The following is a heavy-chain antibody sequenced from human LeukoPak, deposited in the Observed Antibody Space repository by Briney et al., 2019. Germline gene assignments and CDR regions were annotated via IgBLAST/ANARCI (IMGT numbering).Heavy chain of an antibody. J-gene: IGHJ4*02. CDR2: IHDSGST. V-gene: IGHV4-59*01. CDR3: ARVRDSSSSFGFDY. CDR1: GGSITHTY. D-gene: IGHD6-6*01. Sequence: ETSETLSLTCTVSGGSITHTYWNWIRQPPGKGLEWVGYIHDSGSTNYNPSLRSRVTISVDTSKNQFSLKLSSVTAADTAVYYCARVRDSSSSFGFDYWGQGTLVTVSS.